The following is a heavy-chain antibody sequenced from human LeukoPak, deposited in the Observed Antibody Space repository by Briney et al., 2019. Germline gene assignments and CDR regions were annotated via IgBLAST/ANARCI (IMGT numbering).Heavy chain of an antibody. Sequence: ASVNVSFKASGGTFSIYAISWVRQAPGQGLEWMGGIIPIFGTANYAQKFQGRVTITADESTSTAYMELSSLRSEDTAVYYCARSPTYDFWSGYYYFDPWGQGTLVTVSS. J-gene: IGHJ5*02. V-gene: IGHV1-69*13. CDR3: ARSPTYDFWSGYYYFDP. CDR1: GGTFSIYA. D-gene: IGHD3-3*01. CDR2: IIPIFGTA.